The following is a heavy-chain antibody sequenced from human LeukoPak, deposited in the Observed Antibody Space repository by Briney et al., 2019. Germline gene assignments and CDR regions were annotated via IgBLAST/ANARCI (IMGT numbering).Heavy chain of an antibody. CDR2: IWYDGSNK. J-gene: IGHJ4*02. Sequence: PGRSLRLSCAASGFTFSSYGMHWVRQAPGKGLEWVAVIWYDGSNKYYADSVKGRFTISRGNSKNTLYLQMNSLRAEDTAVYYCAREVGATYFDYWGQGTLVTVSS. V-gene: IGHV3-33*01. CDR1: GFTFSSYG. D-gene: IGHD1-26*01. CDR3: AREVGATYFDY.